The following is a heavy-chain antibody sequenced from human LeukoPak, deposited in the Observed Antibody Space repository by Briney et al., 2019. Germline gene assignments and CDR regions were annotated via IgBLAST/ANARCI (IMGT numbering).Heavy chain of an antibody. Sequence: ASVKVSCKASGYTFTSYGINWVRQATGQGLEWMGWMNPNSGNTGYAQKFQGRVTMTRNTSISTAYMELSSLRSEDTAVYYCARGPHYGSGSPDYYYYYMDAWGKGTTVTVSS. D-gene: IGHD3-10*01. J-gene: IGHJ6*03. V-gene: IGHV1-8*01. CDR3: ARGPHYGSGSPDYYYYYMDA. CDR1: GYTFTSYG. CDR2: MNPNSGNT.